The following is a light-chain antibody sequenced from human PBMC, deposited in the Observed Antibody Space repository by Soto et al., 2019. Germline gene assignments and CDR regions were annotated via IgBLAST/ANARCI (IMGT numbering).Light chain of an antibody. CDR1: SGHSIYA. Sequence: QAVVTQSPSASASLGASVKLTCTLSSGHSIYAIAWHQQQPEKGPRYLMKLNSDGSHTKGDGIPDRFSGSSSGAERYLTISGLQSEDEADYYCQAWGTGIWVFGGGTKLTVL. CDR3: QAWGTGIWV. CDR2: LNSDGSH. J-gene: IGLJ3*02. V-gene: IGLV4-69*01.